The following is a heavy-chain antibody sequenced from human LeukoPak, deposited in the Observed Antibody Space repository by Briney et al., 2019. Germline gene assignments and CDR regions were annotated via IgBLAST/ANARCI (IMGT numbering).Heavy chain of an antibody. CDR1: GDSINSLDL. J-gene: IGHJ4*02. D-gene: IGHD3-22*01. CDR2: VYLSGTT. CDR3: AGLVGRYSSGLYYYYFDY. Sequence: LETLSLTCTVSGDSINSLDLWSWVRQPPGKGLEWIGEVYLSGTTHSNPSVKSRVTISIDKSKNQFFLNLSSVTAADTAVYYCAGLVGRYSSGLYYYYFDYWGQGTLVTVSS. V-gene: IGHV4-4*02.